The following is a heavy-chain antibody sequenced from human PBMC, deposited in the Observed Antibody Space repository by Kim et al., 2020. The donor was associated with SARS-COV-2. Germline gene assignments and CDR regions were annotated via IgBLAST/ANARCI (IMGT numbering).Heavy chain of an antibody. CDR1: GYTFTSYA. V-gene: IGHV7-4-1*02. D-gene: IGHD1-26*01. CDR3: ARVDGELLNYYYYGMDV. CDR2: INTNTGNP. Sequence: ASVKVSCKASGYTFTSYAMNWVRQAPGQGLEWMGWINTNTGNPTYAQGFTGRFVFSLDTSVSTAYLQISSLKAEDTAVYYCARVDGELLNYYYYGMDVWGQGTTVTVSS. J-gene: IGHJ6*02.